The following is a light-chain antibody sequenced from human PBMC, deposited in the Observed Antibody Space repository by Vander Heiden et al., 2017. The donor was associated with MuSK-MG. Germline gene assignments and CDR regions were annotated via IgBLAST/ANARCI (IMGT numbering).Light chain of an antibody. V-gene: IGLV1-51*01. J-gene: IGLJ2*01. CDR3: CAWDSSLSGVV. CDR1: SSNIGNNS. CDR2: DNN. Sequence: QSGLTQPTSATEDTGQKGTISCSGSSSNIGNNSLSWYQQLPGTAPKLLIYDNNKRPSGIPDRFSGSKSGTSATLGITGLQTGDEADYYCCAWDSSLSGVVFGGGTKVTVL.